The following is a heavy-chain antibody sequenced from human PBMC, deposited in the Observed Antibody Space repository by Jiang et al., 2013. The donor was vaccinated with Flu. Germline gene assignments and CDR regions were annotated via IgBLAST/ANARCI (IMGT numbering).Heavy chain of an antibody. Sequence: GPGLVKPSQTLSLTCTVSGGSISSGDYYWSWIRQPPGKGLEWIGYIYYSGSTYYNPSLKSRVTISVDTSKNQFSLKLSSVTAADTAVYYCARVVTAIHHFDYWGQGTLVTVSS. V-gene: IGHV4-30-4*01. J-gene: IGHJ4*02. CDR1: GGSISSGDYY. CDR3: ARVVTAIHHFDY. D-gene: IGHD2-21*02. CDR2: IYYSGST.